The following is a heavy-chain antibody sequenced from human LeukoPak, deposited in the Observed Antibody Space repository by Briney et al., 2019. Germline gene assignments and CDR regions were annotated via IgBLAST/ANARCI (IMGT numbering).Heavy chain of an antibody. V-gene: IGHV3-23*01. CDR2: SSGSGGRT. J-gene: IGHJ4*02. CDR1: GFTFRSYA. CDR3: ATTYYYGSGSYVSPDY. D-gene: IGHD3-10*01. Sequence: PGGSLRLSCAASGFTFRSYAMSWVRQAPGKGREWVSGSSGSGGRTYYADSVKGRFTISRDNSKNTLYLQMNSLRAEDTAVYYCATTYYYGSGSYVSPDYWGQGTLVTVSS.